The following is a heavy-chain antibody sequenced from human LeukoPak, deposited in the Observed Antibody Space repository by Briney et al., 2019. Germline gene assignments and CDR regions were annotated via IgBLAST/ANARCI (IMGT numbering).Heavy chain of an antibody. CDR2: IYYSGST. V-gene: IGHV4-61*09. D-gene: IGHD1-7*01. J-gene: IGHJ6*03. CDR1: GGSISSGSYY. Sequence: SQTLSLTCTVSGGSISSGSYYWSWIRQPAGKGLEWIGYIYYSGSTNYNPSLKSRVTISVDTSKNQFSLKLSSVTAADTAVYYCARGGWNYEFYYYYYMDVWGKGTTVTVSS. CDR3: ARGGWNYEFYYYYYMDV.